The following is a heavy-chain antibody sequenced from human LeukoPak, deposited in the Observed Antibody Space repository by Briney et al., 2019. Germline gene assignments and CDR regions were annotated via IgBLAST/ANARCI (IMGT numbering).Heavy chain of an antibody. CDR2: ISHDGFNQ. D-gene: IGHD6-6*01. J-gene: IGHJ6*03. CDR1: GFTFSDHA. CDR3: ARDGAARLLRYYYYMDV. V-gene: IGHV3-30*04. Sequence: GGSLRLSCAATGFTFSDHAVHWVRQAPGKGLEWVAVISHDGFNQKYADSVKGRFTVSRDNSENMQFLQMNALRPEDTAVYYWARDGAARLLRYYYYMDVWGKGTTVTVS.